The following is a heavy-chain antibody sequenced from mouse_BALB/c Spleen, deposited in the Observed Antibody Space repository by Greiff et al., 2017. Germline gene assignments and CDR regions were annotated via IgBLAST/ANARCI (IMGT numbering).Heavy chain of an antibody. V-gene: IGHV5-17*02. CDR2: ISSGSSTI. D-gene: IGHD2-1*01. J-gene: IGHJ4*01. Sequence: EVQRVESGGGLVQPGGSRKLSCAASGFTFSSFGMHWVRQAPEKGLEWVAYISSGSSTIYYADTVKGRFTISRDNPKNTLFLQMTSLRSEDTAMYYCARYYGNYAGSAMDYWGQGTSVTVSS. CDR3: ARYYGNYAGSAMDY. CDR1: GFTFSSFG.